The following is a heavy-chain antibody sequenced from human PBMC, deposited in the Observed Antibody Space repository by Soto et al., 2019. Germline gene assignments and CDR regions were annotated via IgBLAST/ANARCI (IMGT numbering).Heavy chain of an antibody. CDR1: VYTFTCYY. CDR2: INPNSGGT. D-gene: IGHD2-15*01. CDR3: ARALAKGGGSAGFDY. Sequence: GXSVKVSCKASVYTFTCYYIRWVRQAPGQGLEWMGWINPNSGGTKYPQKFQGRVTMTRDTSISTVYMSLTGLKSDDTAVYFCARALAKGGGSAGFDYWGQGTLVTVSS. V-gene: IGHV1-2*02. J-gene: IGHJ4*02.